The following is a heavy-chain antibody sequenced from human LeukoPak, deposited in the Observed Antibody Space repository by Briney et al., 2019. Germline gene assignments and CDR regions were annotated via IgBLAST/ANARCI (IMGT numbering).Heavy chain of an antibody. CDR3: AGMRITTPTVRTLDY. V-gene: IGHV4-59*01. CDR1: GFTFSRYA. Sequence: GSLRLSCAASGFTFSRYAMSWVRQAPGKGLEWIGFIYYTGSTNYNPSLKSRVTISVDTSKNQFSLKLSSVTAADTAVYYCAGMRITTPTVRTLDYWGQGTLVTVSS. J-gene: IGHJ4*02. CDR2: IYYTGST. D-gene: IGHD1-14*01.